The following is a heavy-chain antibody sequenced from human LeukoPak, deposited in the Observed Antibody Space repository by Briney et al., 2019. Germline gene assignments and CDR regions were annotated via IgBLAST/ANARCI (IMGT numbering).Heavy chain of an antibody. J-gene: IGHJ4*02. CDR2: ITTTGDRV. CDR3: ARDTKDY. Sequence: GGSLRLSCAASGFTFSSYGMHWVRQAPGKGLEWISYITTTGDRVQYADSVKGRFTISRDNAKNSLYLVMNSLRAEDTGVYFCARDTKDYWGQGSLVVVSS. V-gene: IGHV3-48*04. D-gene: IGHD2-2*01. CDR1: GFTFSSYG.